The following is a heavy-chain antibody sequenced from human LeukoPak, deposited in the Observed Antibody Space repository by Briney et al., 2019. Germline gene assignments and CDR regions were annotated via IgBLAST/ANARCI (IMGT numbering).Heavy chain of an antibody. CDR1: GGSISSTSYY. J-gene: IGHJ5*02. CDR2: IYYTGNT. D-gene: IGHD1/OR15-1a*01. V-gene: IGHV4-39*01. Sequence: SETLSLTCTVSGGSISSTSYYWGWIRQPPGKGLGWIGSIYYTGNTDYNPSLKSRVTISVDTSKNQFSLRLSSVTAADTAVYYCARGTGFDPWGQGTLVTVSS. CDR3: ARGTGFDP.